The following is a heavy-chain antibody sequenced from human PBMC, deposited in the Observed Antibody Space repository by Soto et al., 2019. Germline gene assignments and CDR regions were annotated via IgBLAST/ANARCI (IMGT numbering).Heavy chain of an antibody. V-gene: IGHV1-8*01. J-gene: IGHJ4*02. D-gene: IGHD3-16*02. CDR3: ARGLITFGGVIVGDYFDY. CDR2: MNPNSGNT. Sequence: EASVKVSCKASGYTFTSYDINWVRQATGQGLEWMGWMNPNSGNTGYAQKFQGRVTMTRNTSISTAYMELSSLRSEDTAVYYCARGLITFGGVIVGDYFDYWGQGTLVTVSS. CDR1: GYTFTSYD.